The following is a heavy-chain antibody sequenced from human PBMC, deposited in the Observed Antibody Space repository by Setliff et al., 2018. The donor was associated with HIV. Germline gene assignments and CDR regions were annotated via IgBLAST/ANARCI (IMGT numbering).Heavy chain of an antibody. CDR2: LSHVGGT. J-gene: IGHJ4*02. CDR3: ARQLTTLDYFDY. CDR1: GYFISSGYY. D-gene: IGHD4-17*01. V-gene: IGHV4-38-2*01. Sequence: PSETLSLTCAVSGYFISSGYYWGWIRQPPGKGLEWIGSLSHVGGTYYNPSLKSRVTISIDTSMSQFSLRLTSVTAADTAVYYCARQLTTLDYFDYWGQGTLVTVSS.